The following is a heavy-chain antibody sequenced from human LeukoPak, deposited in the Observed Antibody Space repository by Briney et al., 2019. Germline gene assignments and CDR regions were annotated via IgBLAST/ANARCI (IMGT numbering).Heavy chain of an antibody. CDR1: GGSFSGYY. Sequence: SETLSLTCAVYGGSFSGYYWSWIRQPPGKGLEWIGEINHSGSTNYNPSLKSRVTISVDTSKSQFSLKLSSVTAADTAVYYCARGPEDYYDSSGYYGNDYWGQGTLVTVSS. J-gene: IGHJ4*02. D-gene: IGHD3-22*01. V-gene: IGHV4-34*01. CDR2: INHSGST. CDR3: ARGPEDYYDSSGYYGNDY.